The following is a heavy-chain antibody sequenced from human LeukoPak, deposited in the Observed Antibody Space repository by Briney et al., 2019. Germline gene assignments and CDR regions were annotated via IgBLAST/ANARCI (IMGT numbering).Heavy chain of an antibody. Sequence: TGGSLRLSCAASGFTVSSTYMNWVRQAPGKGLEGVSVITSGGSSYYADSVKGRFTISRDNSKNTLYLQMNSLRAEDTAVYYCARGQCSSPSCRYFDYWGQGTLVTVSS. CDR1: GFTVSSTY. D-gene: IGHD2-2*01. CDR2: ITSGGSS. CDR3: ARGQCSSPSCRYFDY. J-gene: IGHJ4*02. V-gene: IGHV3-66*01.